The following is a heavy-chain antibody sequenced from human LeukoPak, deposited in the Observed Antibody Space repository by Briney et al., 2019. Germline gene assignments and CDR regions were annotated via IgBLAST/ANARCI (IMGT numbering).Heavy chain of an antibody. J-gene: IGHJ4*02. CDR2: INHSGST. CDR3: ARGLYDSSDYYYFDY. V-gene: IGHV4-34*01. D-gene: IGHD3-22*01. CDR1: GGSITDYY. Sequence: SETLSLTCALSGGSITDYYYNWVRQPPGKGLEWIGEINHSGSTTYNPSLKSRVIIAVDTSKNHLSLKLSSVTAADTAVYYCARGLYDSSDYYYFDYWGQGTLVTVSS.